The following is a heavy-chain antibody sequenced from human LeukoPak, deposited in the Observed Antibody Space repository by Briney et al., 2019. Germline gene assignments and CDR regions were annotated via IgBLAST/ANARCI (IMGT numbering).Heavy chain of an antibody. V-gene: IGHV3-23*01. Sequence: PGGSLRLSCAAAGFTVSTYAMSWVRQPAGKWLEWVATSIGLSDNTHYPHSMRGRFTISRDNSKNMVYLQINSLKTADTAVYYCTQADDTVATNFASWGQGTLATVPS. CDR3: TQADDTVATNFAS. J-gene: IGHJ4*02. CDR1: GFTVSTYA. CDR2: SIGLSDNT. D-gene: IGHD5-12*01.